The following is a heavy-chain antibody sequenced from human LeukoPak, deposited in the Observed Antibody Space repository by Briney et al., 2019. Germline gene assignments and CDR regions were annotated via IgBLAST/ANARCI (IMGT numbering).Heavy chain of an antibody. V-gene: IGHV4-4*07. CDR1: GGSTSSHY. Sequence: KPSETLSLTCTISGGSTSSHYYSWIRQPAGKGLEWIGRMSISGNTNYNPSLKSRVTISVDKSKNQFSLKLSSVTAADTAMYYCARQSSGSYVYFDFWGQGTLVTVSS. D-gene: IGHD3-22*01. J-gene: IGHJ4*02. CDR3: ARQSSGSYVYFDF. CDR2: MSISGNT.